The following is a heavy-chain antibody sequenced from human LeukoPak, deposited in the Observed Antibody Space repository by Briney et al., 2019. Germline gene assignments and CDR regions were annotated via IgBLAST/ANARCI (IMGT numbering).Heavy chain of an antibody. J-gene: IGHJ3*02. CDR3: ARYGCGNYLEGSFEI. D-gene: IGHD4-11*01. CDR2: ISYDGSTK. CDR1: GFTFSSYA. Sequence: GGSLRLSCAASGFTFSSYAMRWVRQAPGKGLEWVSVISYDGSTKYYADAVNGCFIICRDTYNNTLYLQTNSLRADDTVVYYSARYGCGNYLEGSFEIWGQGTMVTVSS. V-gene: IGHV3-30-3*01.